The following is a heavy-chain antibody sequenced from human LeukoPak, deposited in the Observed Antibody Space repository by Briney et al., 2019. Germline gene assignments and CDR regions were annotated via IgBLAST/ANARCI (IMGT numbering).Heavy chain of an antibody. J-gene: IGHJ4*02. CDR2: INPSGGVT. D-gene: IGHD3-22*01. CDR1: GYTFASHY. CDR3: ARAPDTSGYFAQPNFDY. V-gene: IGHV1-46*01. Sequence: ASVKVSCKASGYTFASHYLHWVRQAPGQGLKWMGIINPSGGVTSSAQKFQGRVTMTRDTSLSTVFMELSSLTSEDTAVYYCARAPDTSGYFAQPNFDYWGQGTLVTVSS.